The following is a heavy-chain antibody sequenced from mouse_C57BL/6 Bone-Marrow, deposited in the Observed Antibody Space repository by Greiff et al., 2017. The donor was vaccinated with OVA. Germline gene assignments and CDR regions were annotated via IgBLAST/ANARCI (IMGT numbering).Heavy chain of an antibody. V-gene: IGHV1-80*01. CDR1: GYAFSSYW. CDR3: ARGDYYGSSSYYFDY. J-gene: IGHJ2*01. Sequence: VQLQQSGAELVKPGASVKISCKASGYAFSSYWMNWVKQRPGKGLEWIGQIYPGDGDTNYNGKFKGKATLTADKSSSTAYMQLSSLTSEDSAVYFCARGDYYGSSSYYFDYGGQGTTLTVSS. D-gene: IGHD1-1*01. CDR2: IYPGDGDT.